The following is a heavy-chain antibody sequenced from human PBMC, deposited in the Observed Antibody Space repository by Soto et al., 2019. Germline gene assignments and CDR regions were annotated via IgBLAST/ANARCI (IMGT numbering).Heavy chain of an antibody. CDR3: ARDRFTFFVPDYYYGIDV. CDR1: GYAFTSYA. D-gene: IGHD3-16*01. Sequence: GASVKVSWKASGYAFTSYAMHWVRQAPGQRLEWMGWINAGNGNTKYSQKFQGRVTITRDTSASTAYMELSSLRSEDTAVYYCARDRFTFFVPDYYYGIDVRAQRTTVTGSS. CDR2: INAGNGNT. V-gene: IGHV1-3*01. J-gene: IGHJ6*02.